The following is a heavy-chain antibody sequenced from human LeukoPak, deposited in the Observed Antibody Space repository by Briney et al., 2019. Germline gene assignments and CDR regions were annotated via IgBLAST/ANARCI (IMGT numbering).Heavy chain of an antibody. CDR2: IYLDDSDT. V-gene: IGHV5-51*01. D-gene: IGHD2-8*01. CDR1: GYSFTSYW. CDR3: ARHGHCTNGVCYSNYYYYMDV. J-gene: IGHJ6*03. Sequence: GESLKISCKGSGYSFTSYWIGWVRQMPGKGLEWMGIIYLDDSDTIYSPSCEGQVIISVDKSISTAYLQWSSLTASDTATYYCARHGHCTNGVCYSNYYYYMDVWGKGTTVTVSS.